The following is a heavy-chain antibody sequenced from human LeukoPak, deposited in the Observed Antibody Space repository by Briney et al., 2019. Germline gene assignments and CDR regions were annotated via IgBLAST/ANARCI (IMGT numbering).Heavy chain of an antibody. D-gene: IGHD3-16*01. Sequence: GRSLRLSCAASGFTFSSYAMHWVRQAPGKGLEWVAVISYDGSNKYYADSVKGRFTISRDNSKNTLYLQMNSLRAEDTAVYYCASPPSPATYGPVDYWGRGTLVTVSS. CDR2: ISYDGSNK. V-gene: IGHV3-30-3*01. CDR1: GFTFSSYA. J-gene: IGHJ4*02. CDR3: ASPPSPATYGPVDY.